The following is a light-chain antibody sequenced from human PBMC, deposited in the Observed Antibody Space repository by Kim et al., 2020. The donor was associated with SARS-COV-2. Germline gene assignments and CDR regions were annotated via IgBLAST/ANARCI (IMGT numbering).Light chain of an antibody. V-gene: IGKV1-39*01. CDR2: AAS. CDR1: QSISSY. J-gene: IGKJ1*01. CDR3: QQSYSTPPRT. Sequence: SVGDRITITCRASQSISSYLNWYQQKPGKAPKLLIYAASSLQSGVSSRFSGSGSGTDFTLTISSLQPEDFASYYCQQSYSTPPRTFGQGTKVDIK.